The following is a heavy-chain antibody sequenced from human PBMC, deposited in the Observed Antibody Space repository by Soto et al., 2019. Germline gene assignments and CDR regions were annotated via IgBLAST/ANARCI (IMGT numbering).Heavy chain of an antibody. Sequence: PGASLKISCAASGFTFSIYAMTWVRQSPGKGLEWVSSMSRTGDNTYYADSVKGRFTISRDNSKNTLYLQMNSLRAEDTAIYYCAKDQSNSNPLYYFDFWGPGTLVTVSS. J-gene: IGHJ4*02. CDR1: GFTFSIYA. CDR2: MSRTGDNT. D-gene: IGHD3-22*01. V-gene: IGHV3-23*01. CDR3: AKDQSNSNPLYYFDF.